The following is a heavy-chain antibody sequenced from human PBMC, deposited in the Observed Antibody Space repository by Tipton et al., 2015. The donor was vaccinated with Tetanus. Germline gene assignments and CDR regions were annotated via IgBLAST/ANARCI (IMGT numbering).Heavy chain of an antibody. V-gene: IGHV3-73*01. D-gene: IGHD6-13*01. J-gene: IGHJ3*02. CDR1: GFTFSGSA. CDR2: IRSKANSCAT. Sequence: SLRLSCAASGFTFSGSAMHWVRQASGKGLEWVGRIRSKANSCATAYAASVKGRFTISRDDSKNTAYLQMNSLKTEDTAVYYCTSKVGYSSSWPSDAFDIWGQGTMVTVSS. CDR3: TSKVGYSSSWPSDAFDI.